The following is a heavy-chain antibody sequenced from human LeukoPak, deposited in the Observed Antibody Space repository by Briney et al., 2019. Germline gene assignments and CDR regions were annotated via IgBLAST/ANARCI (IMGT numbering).Heavy chain of an antibody. CDR2: IYTSGST. J-gene: IGHJ5*02. CDR1: GGSISSYY. Sequence: SETLSLTRTVSGGSISSYYWSWIRQSAGKGLEWIGCIYTSGSTKYNPSLKSRVTMSVDTSKNQFSLELSSLTAADTAVYYCARGVSLGYCSGGSCYNRFDAWGQGTLVTVSP. CDR3: ARGVSLGYCSGGSCYNRFDA. V-gene: IGHV4-4*07. D-gene: IGHD2-15*01.